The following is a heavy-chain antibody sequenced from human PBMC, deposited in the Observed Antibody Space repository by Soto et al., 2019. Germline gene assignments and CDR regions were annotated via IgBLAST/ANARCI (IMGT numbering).Heavy chain of an antibody. CDR3: ARDSKDYGDEGVLDY. V-gene: IGHV3-53*01. D-gene: IGHD4-17*01. CDR1: GFTVSSNY. CDR2: IYSGGST. Sequence: EVQLVESGGGLIQPGGSLRLSCAASGFTVSSNYMSWVRQAPGKGLEWVSVIYSGGSTYYADSVKGRFTISRDNSKNTLYLQMNSLRAEDTAVYYCARDSKDYGDEGVLDYWGQGTLVTVSS. J-gene: IGHJ4*02.